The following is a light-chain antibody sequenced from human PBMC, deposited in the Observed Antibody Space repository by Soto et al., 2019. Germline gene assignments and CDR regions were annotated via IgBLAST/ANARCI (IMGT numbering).Light chain of an antibody. CDR2: DVS. J-gene: IGLJ2*01. CDR1: SSDVGGYNY. CDR3: TSYTSSGALV. V-gene: IGLV2-14*01. Sequence: QSALTQPASVSGSPGQSITISCTGTSSDVGGYNYVSWYQQHPGKAPKLMIYDVSNRPSGVSNRFSGSKSGNTASLTISGLQAEDEADYCCTSYTSSGALVFGGGTNLTVL.